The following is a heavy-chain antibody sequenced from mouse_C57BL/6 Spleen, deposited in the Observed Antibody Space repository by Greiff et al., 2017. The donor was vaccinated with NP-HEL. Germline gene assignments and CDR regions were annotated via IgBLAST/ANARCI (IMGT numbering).Heavy chain of an antibody. CDR2: INPNNGGT. D-gene: IGHD2-4*01. CDR1: GYTFTDYN. V-gene: IGHV1-22*01. CDR3: ARGGYDYDGAMDY. J-gene: IGHJ4*01. Sequence: EVQLQQSGPELVKPGASVKMSCKASGYTFTDYNMHWVKQSHGKSLEWIGYINPNNGGTSYNQKFKGKATLTVNKSSSTAYMELRSLTSEDSAVYYCARGGYDYDGAMDYWGQGTSVTVSS.